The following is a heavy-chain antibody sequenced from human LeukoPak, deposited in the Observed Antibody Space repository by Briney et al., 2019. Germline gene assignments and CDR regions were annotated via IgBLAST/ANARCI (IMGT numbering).Heavy chain of an antibody. V-gene: IGHV3-30*03. CDR2: ISYDGSHK. D-gene: IGHD3-16*02. CDR1: GFTLSRNS. Sequence: PGGSLRLSCAVSGFTLSRNSMNWVRQALGKGLEWVAVISYDGSHKYYADFVKGRFTISRDNSKNTLYLQMNSLRAEDTAVYYCATASKLSYDTFDIWGQGTVVTVSS. CDR3: ATASKLSYDTFDI. J-gene: IGHJ3*02.